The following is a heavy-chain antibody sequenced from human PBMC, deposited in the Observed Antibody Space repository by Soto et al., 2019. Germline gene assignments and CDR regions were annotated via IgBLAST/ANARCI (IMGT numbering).Heavy chain of an antibody. V-gene: IGHV3-30-3*01. CDR1: GFTFSSYA. Sequence: PVGSLRLSCADSGFTFSSYAMHWVRQAPGKGLEWVAVISYDGSNKYYADSVKGRFTISRDNSKNTLYLQMNSLRAEDTAVYYCARDPITMIVVVNPYYFDYWGQGTLVTVSS. D-gene: IGHD3-22*01. J-gene: IGHJ4*02. CDR2: ISYDGSNK. CDR3: ARDPITMIVVVNPYYFDY.